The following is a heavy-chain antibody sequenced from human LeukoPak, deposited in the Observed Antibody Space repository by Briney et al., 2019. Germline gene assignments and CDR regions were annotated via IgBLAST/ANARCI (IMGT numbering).Heavy chain of an antibody. Sequence: SETLSLTCTVSGGSISSSSYYWGWIRQPPGKGLEWIGSIYYSGSTYYNPSLKSRVTISVDTSKNQFSLKLSSVTAADTAVYFCARVRDHNYYYYYGMDVWGQGTTVTVSS. D-gene: IGHD1-14*01. V-gene: IGHV4-39*07. CDR2: IYYSGST. J-gene: IGHJ6*02. CDR1: GGSISSSSYY. CDR3: ARVRDHNYYYYYGMDV.